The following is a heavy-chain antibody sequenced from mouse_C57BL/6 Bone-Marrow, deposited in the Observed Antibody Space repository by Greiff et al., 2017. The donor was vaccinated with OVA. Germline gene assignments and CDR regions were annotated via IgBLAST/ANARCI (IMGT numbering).Heavy chain of an antibody. Sequence: VQLQQSGPELVKPGASVKISCKASGYTFTDYYMNWVKQSHGKSLEWIGDINPNNGGTSYNQKFKGKATLTVDKSSSTAYMELRSLTSEDSAVYYCAYYSNLAWFAYWGQGTLVTVSA. CDR2: INPNNGGT. V-gene: IGHV1-26*01. CDR3: AYYSNLAWFAY. CDR1: GYTFTDYY. J-gene: IGHJ3*01. D-gene: IGHD2-5*01.